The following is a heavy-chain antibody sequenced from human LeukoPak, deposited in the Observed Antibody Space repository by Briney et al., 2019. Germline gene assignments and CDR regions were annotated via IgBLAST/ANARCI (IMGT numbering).Heavy chain of an antibody. CDR2: ISWNSGSI. Sequence: GRSLRLSCAASGFTFDDYAMHWVRQAPGKGLEWVSGISWNSGSIGYADSVKGRFTISRDNAKNSLYLQMNSLRAEDTALYYCAKDLRQGLYEYYDFWSGYYGENYYGMDVWGQGTTVTVSS. D-gene: IGHD3-3*01. CDR3: AKDLRQGLYEYYDFWSGYYGENYYGMDV. V-gene: IGHV3-9*01. J-gene: IGHJ6*02. CDR1: GFTFDDYA.